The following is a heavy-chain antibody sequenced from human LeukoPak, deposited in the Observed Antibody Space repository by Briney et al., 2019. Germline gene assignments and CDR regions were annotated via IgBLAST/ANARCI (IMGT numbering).Heavy chain of an antibody. J-gene: IGHJ4*02. V-gene: IGHV3-23*01. Sequence: HPGGSLRLSCAASGFTFSSYSMNWVRQAPGKGLEWVSTISGSGGSTYYADSVKGRFTISRDNSKNTLYLQMNSLSAEDTAVYYCANCYYDSSGYPPSDYWGQGTLVTVSS. CDR2: ISGSGGST. D-gene: IGHD3-22*01. CDR3: ANCYYDSSGYPPSDY. CDR1: GFTFSSYS.